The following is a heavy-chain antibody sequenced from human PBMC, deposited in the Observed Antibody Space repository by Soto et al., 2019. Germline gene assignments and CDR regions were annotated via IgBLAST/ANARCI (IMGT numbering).Heavy chain of an antibody. D-gene: IGHD3-10*01. CDR1: GFTFSSYA. Sequence: QVQLVESGGGVVQPGRSLRLSCAASGFTFSSYAMHWVRQAPGKGLEWVAVISSDGSDKYYADSVKGRFAISRDNSKNTVYVQLSRMRAEDTALYSCARDRQYGAGFIDVWGQGTTVTVSS. V-gene: IGHV3-30*09. CDR3: ARDRQYGAGFIDV. J-gene: IGHJ6*02. CDR2: ISSDGSDK.